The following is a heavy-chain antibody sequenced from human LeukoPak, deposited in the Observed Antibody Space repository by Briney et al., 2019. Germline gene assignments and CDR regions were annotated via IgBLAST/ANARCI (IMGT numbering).Heavy chain of an antibody. J-gene: IGHJ4*02. D-gene: IGHD3-9*01. V-gene: IGHV3-23*01. CDR2: ISGRGDRT. CDR3: ANRSGNHDILTQYYFDF. CDR1: GFTFSSYA. Sequence: QPGGSLRLSCAASGFTFSSYAMTWVRQAPGKGLEWVSVISGRGDRTYYADSVKGRFTISRDNSKNTLYLQMNSLRAEDTAVYYCANRSGNHDILTQYYFDFWGQGTLVTVSS.